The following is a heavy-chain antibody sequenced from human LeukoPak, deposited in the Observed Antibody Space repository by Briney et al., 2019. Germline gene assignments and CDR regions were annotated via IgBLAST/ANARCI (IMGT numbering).Heavy chain of an antibody. CDR1: GDSITSGSFY. V-gene: IGHV4-39*07. D-gene: IGHD3-22*01. CDR2: IYSTGTT. Sequence: SETLSLTCIVSGDSITSGSFYWGWIRQTPGKGLGWIGNIYSTGTTSFNPSLKSRITMSVDTSKNQFSLSLTSVTAADTAVYFCARDSGFWLYWGQGTLVTVST. CDR3: ARDSGFWLY. J-gene: IGHJ4*02.